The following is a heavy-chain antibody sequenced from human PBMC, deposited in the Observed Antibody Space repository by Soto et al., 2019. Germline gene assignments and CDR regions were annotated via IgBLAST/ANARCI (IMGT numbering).Heavy chain of an antibody. V-gene: IGHV3-74*01. CDR2: INSDGSST. J-gene: IGHJ4*02. CDR3: ATGSDYDILTGLDY. D-gene: IGHD3-9*01. Sequence: GGSLSLSCAASGFTFSSYWMHWVRQAPGKGLVWVSRINSDGSSTSYADSVKGRFTISRDNAKNTLYLQMNSLRAEDTAVYYCATGSDYDILTGLDYWGQGTLVTVSS. CDR1: GFTFSSYW.